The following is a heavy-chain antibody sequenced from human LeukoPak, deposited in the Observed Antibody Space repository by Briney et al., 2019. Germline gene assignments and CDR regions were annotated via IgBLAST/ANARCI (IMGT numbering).Heavy chain of an antibody. CDR3: ASGLAVAY. CDR1: GSGFTFNNYW. D-gene: IGHD6-13*01. CDR2: INADGSTT. J-gene: IGHJ4*02. Sequence: GGSLRLSCAASGSGFTFNNYWMHWVRQAPGKGLVWVSRINADGSTTSYADSVRGRFTISRDNAENTLYLQMNSLRVEDTAVYYCASGLAVAYWGQGTLVTVSS. V-gene: IGHV3-74*01.